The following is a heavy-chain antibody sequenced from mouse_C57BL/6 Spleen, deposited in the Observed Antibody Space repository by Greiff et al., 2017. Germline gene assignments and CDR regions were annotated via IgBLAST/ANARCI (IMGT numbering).Heavy chain of an antibody. CDR2: IWSGGST. Sequence: VQLQQSGPGLVQPSQSLSITCTVSGFSLTSYGVHWVRQSPGKGLEWLGVIWSGGSTDYNAAFISRLSISKDNSKSQVFFKMNSLQADDTAIYYCASLGLNDYDDGGDWGQGTSVTVSS. CDR1: GFSLTSYG. J-gene: IGHJ4*01. D-gene: IGHD2-4*01. CDR3: ASLGLNDYDDGGD. V-gene: IGHV2-2*01.